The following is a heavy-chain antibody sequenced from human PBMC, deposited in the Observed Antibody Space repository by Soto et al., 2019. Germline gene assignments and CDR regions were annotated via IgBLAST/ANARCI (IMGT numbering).Heavy chain of an antibody. CDR3: ARDGCSGGSCPILHYYYMDV. V-gene: IGHV1-69*04. J-gene: IGHJ6*03. CDR2: IIPILGIA. CDR1: GGTFSSYT. D-gene: IGHD2-15*01. Sequence: SVKVSCKASGGTFSSYTISWVRQAPGQGLEWMGRIIPILGIANYAQKFQGRVTITADKSTSTAYMELSSLRSEDTAVYYCARDGCSGGSCPILHYYYMDVWGKGTTVTVSS.